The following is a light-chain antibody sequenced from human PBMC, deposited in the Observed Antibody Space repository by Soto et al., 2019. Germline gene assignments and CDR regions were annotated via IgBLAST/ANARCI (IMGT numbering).Light chain of an antibody. V-gene: IGKV1-5*03. Sequence: DIQMTQSPSTLSASVGDRVTITCRASQSISSWLAWYQQKPGKVPKLLIYIASSLESGVPSRFSGSGTGTEFTLAISSLQPDDFGTYYCQQYHRYPLSFGPGTKVDV. CDR2: IAS. CDR1: QSISSW. J-gene: IGKJ3*01. CDR3: QQYHRYPLS.